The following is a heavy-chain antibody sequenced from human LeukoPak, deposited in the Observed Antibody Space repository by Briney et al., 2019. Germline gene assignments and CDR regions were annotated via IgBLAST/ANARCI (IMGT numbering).Heavy chain of an antibody. CDR2: INHSGST. CDR1: GGSFSGYY. D-gene: IGHD4-11*01. Sequence: SETLSLTCAVYGGSFSGYYWSWIRQPPGKGLEWIGEINHSGSTNYNPSLKSRVTISVDTSKNQFSLKLSSVTAADTAVYYCAGRPATVTGSWFDPWGQGTLVTVSS. CDR3: AGRPATVTGSWFDP. J-gene: IGHJ5*02. V-gene: IGHV4-34*01.